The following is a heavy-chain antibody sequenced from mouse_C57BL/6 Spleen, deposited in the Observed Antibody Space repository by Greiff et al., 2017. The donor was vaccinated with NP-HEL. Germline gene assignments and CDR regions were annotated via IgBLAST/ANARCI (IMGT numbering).Heavy chain of an antibody. J-gene: IGHJ2*01. CDR3: ARSTTVVDADY. V-gene: IGHV1-7*01. CDR1: GYTFTSYW. Sequence: QVQLKQSGAELAKPGASVKLSCKASGYTFTSYWMHWVKQRPGQGLEWIGYINPSSGYTKYSQKFKDKATLTADKSSSTAYIQLSSQTYEDSAVYYWARSTTVVDADYWGQGTTLAVSS. CDR2: INPSSGYT. D-gene: IGHD1-1*01.